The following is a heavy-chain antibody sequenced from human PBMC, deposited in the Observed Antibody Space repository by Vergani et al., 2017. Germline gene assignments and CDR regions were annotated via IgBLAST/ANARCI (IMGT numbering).Heavy chain of an antibody. CDR3: ALTSDRTIRCHSKVCWFDS. Sequence: QVTLKESGPALVKPTQTLTLTCSLSGFSLSSGGMRVSWIRQPPGKALEWLARIDWDNTKVYSSSLKSRLFISKDISKNEVVLTMTNMDPVDTATYYCALTSDRTIRCHSKVCWFDSWGQGILVTVSS. J-gene: IGHJ5*01. CDR2: IDWDNTK. V-gene: IGHV2-70*04. CDR1: GFSLSSGGMR. D-gene: IGHD2-15*01.